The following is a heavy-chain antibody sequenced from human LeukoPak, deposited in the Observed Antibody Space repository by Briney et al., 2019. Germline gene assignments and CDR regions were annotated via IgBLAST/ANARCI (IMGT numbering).Heavy chain of an antibody. CDR3: ARDVSKAGYSSGWYYDY. J-gene: IGHJ4*02. Sequence: ASVKVSCKASGGTFSSYAISWVRQAPGQGLEWMGGIIPIFGTANYAQKFQGRVTITADKFTSTAYMELSSLRSEDTAVYYCARDVSKAGYSSGWYYDYWGQGTLVTVSS. V-gene: IGHV1-69*06. CDR2: IIPIFGTA. CDR1: GGTFSSYA. D-gene: IGHD6-19*01.